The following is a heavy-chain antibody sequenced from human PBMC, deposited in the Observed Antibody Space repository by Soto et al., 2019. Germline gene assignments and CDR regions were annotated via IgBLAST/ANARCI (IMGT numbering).Heavy chain of an antibody. Sequence: GWSLRLSCASSVFTLSNYAMSWVRQAPGKGLEWVSTFSGTGGYTYYADSVKGRFTISRDDSKNTLFLHMNSLRAADTAVYYCARGQRALITYGPFDPWGQGTLVTVSS. V-gene: IGHV3-23*01. CDR3: ARGQRALITYGPFDP. D-gene: IGHD4-17*01. CDR1: VFTLSNYA. CDR2: FSGTGGYT. J-gene: IGHJ5*02.